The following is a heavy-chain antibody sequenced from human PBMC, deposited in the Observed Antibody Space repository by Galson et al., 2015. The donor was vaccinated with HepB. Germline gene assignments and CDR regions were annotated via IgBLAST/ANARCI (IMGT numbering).Heavy chain of an antibody. Sequence: SLRLSCAVSGFTFSTYSMGWVRQAPGKGLEWVSSISSNSNYRYYADSVRGRFTISRDNAKNSLYLQMNSLRAEDTAMYYCARDWRPGGGEVVVLALFDYWGQGTLVTVSS. J-gene: IGHJ4*02. CDR2: ISSNSNYR. CDR1: GFTFSTYS. CDR3: ARDWRPGGGEVVVLALFDY. D-gene: IGHD3-22*01. V-gene: IGHV3-21*01.